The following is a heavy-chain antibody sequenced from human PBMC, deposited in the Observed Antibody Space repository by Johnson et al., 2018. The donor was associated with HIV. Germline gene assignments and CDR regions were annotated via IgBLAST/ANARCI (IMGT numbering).Heavy chain of an antibody. CDR3: ARACRDGYTCDAFDI. J-gene: IGHJ3*02. CDR1: GFTVSSNY. D-gene: IGHD5-24*01. Sequence: VQLVESGGGLIQPGGSLRLSCVVSGFTVSSNYMSWVRQAPGKGLEWVSVIFSGGSTYYAGFVKGRFTISRDNSKNTLYLQMNSLRAEDTAVYYCARACRDGYTCDAFDIWGQGTMVTVSS. CDR2: IFSGGST. V-gene: IGHV3-53*01.